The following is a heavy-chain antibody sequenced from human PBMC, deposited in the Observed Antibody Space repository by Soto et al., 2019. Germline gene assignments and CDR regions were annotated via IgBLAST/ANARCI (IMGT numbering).Heavy chain of an antibody. CDR1: RGKMVDFF. J-gene: IGHJ5*02. CDR3: ARSIATRFDP. CDR2: ISYSGTT. Sequence: LSLPNTVARGKMVDFFWRWIRQPPGRGLEWIGYISYSGTTNYNASLKSRVTISVDTSANQFSLRVRSVTAADTAVYYCARSIATRFDPWGQGTLVTVSS. V-gene: IGHV4-59*01. D-gene: IGHD1-1*01.